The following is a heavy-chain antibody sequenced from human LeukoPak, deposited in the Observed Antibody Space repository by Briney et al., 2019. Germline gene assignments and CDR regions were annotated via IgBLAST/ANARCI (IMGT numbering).Heavy chain of an antibody. J-gene: IGHJ4*02. CDR1: GFIFNTYA. V-gene: IGHV3-23*01. Sequence: GGSLRLSCAASGFIFNTYAMSWVRQAPGKGLEWVSAISGSGGSTYYADSVKGRFTISRDNSKNTLYLQMNSLRAEDTAVYYCAKSIVAVADSYYFDYWGQGTLVTVSS. D-gene: IGHD6-19*01. CDR2: ISGSGGST. CDR3: AKSIVAVADSYYFDY.